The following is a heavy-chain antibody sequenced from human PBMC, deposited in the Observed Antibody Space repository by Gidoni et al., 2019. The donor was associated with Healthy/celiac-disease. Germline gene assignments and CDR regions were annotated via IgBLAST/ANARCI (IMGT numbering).Heavy chain of an antibody. J-gene: IGHJ4*02. D-gene: IGHD6-19*01. CDR3: GRSGSGWYRSPLDYFDY. CDR2: INHSGST. Sequence: QVQLQQWGAGLLKPSETLSLTCAVYGRSFSGYYWSWIRQPPGKGLEWIGEINHSGSTNYNPSLKSRVTISVDTSKNQFSLKLSSVTAADTAVYYCGRSGSGWYRSPLDYFDYWGQGTLVTVSS. V-gene: IGHV4-34*01. CDR1: GRSFSGYY.